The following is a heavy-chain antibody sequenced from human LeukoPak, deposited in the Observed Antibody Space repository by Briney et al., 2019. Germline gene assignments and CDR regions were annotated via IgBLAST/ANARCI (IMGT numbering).Heavy chain of an antibody. CDR2: INNSGGST. CDR3: AKSAGGTNTAFAY. Sequence: GGSLRLSCAASGFSISSYVMTWVRQAPGKGLEWVSTINNSGGSTYYADSVKGRFTISRDNSKSTLYLQMNSLRAEDTAVYYCAKSAGGTNTAFAYWGQGTLVTVSS. J-gene: IGHJ4*02. CDR1: GFSISSYV. V-gene: IGHV3-23*01.